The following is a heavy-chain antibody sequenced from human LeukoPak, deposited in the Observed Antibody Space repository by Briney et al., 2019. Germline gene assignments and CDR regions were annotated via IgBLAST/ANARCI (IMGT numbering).Heavy chain of an antibody. CDR1: GFTVSNSF. Sequence: GGSLRLSCAASGFTVSNSFMSWIRQAPGKGLEWVSVIYSDGTSYYADSVKARFSISRENSKNSLYLQMNSLRVEDTAMYYCTKTGGPWDWGQGTLVTVSS. CDR2: IYSDGTS. D-gene: IGHD7-27*01. CDR3: TKTGGPWD. V-gene: IGHV3-53*01. J-gene: IGHJ4*02.